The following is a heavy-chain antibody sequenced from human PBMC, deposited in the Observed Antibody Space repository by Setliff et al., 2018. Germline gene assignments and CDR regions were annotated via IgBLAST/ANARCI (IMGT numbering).Heavy chain of an antibody. CDR2: MNPNSGNT. CDR3: ARRVGSVGIQLPDY. J-gene: IGHJ4*02. D-gene: IGHD5-18*01. CDR1: GYAFTSYD. Sequence: ASVKVSCKASGYAFTSYDINWVRQATGQGLEWMGWMNPNSGNTGYAQKFQGRVTMTRNTSISTAYMELSSLRSEDTAMYYCARRVGSVGIQLPDYWGQGTLVTVS. V-gene: IGHV1-8*02.